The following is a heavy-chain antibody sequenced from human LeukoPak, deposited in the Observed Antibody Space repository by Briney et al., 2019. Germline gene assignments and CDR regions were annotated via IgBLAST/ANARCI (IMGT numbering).Heavy chain of an antibody. V-gene: IGHV1-2*04. D-gene: IGHD6-19*01. CDR1: GYTFTGYY. CDR2: INPNSGGT. J-gene: IGHJ4*02. CDR3: AREPRIAVTVYYFDY. Sequence: GASVKVSCKASGYTFTGYYIHWVRQAPGQGLEWMGWINPNSGGTIYAQKFQDWVTMTRDTSISTAYMELSRLTSDDTAVYYCAREPRIAVTVYYFDYWGQGTLVTVSS.